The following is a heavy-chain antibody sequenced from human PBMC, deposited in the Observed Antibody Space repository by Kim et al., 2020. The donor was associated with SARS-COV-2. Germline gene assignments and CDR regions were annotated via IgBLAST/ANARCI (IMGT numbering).Heavy chain of an antibody. CDR1: GGSFSGYY. J-gene: IGHJ5*02. V-gene: IGHV4-34*01. Sequence: SETLSLTCAVYGGSFSGYYWSWIRQPPGKGLEWIGEINHSGSTNYNPSLKSRVTISVDTSKNQFSLKLSSVTAADTAVYYCARGLRKVIVVVRNWFDPWG. CDR2: INHSGST. CDR3: ARGLRKVIVVVRNWFDP. D-gene: IGHD3-22*01.